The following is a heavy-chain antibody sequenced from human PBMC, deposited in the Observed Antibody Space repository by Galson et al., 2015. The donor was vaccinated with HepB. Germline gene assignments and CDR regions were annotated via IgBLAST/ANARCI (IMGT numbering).Heavy chain of an antibody. V-gene: IGHV3-11*06. J-gene: IGHJ4*02. CDR1: GFTFSDYY. CDR3: ARDRARSGIVGSFDY. D-gene: IGHD1-26*01. Sequence: SLRLSCAASGFTFSDYYMSWLRQAPGKGLEWVSYISSSSSYTIYGDSAKGRFTISRDNAKNSLYLQMNSLRAEDTAVYYCARDRARSGIVGSFDYWGQGTLVTVSS. CDR2: ISSSSSYT.